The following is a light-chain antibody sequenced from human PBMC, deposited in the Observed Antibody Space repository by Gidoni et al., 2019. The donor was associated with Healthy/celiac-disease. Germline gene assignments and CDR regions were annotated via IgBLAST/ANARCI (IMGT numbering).Light chain of an antibody. CDR3: QQSYSTPWT. J-gene: IGKJ2*02. Sequence: DIQMTQSPSSLSASVGDRVTITCLASQSISSYLNWYQQKPGKAPKLLIYAAYSLQSGVPSRFNGSGSGTDFALTISSLKAEDFATYYCQQSYSTPWTFGQGTKLEIK. CDR1: QSISSY. V-gene: IGKV1-39*01. CDR2: AAY.